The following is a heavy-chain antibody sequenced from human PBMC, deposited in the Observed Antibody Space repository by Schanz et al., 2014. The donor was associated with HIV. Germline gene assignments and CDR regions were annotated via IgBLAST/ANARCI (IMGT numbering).Heavy chain of an antibody. V-gene: IGHV3-11*01. Sequence: QVQLVESGGGVVQPGRSLRLSCEASRFTFSVYYMSWIRQAPGKGLEWISYISSGGSTRYYADSVKGRFTISRDNSKHSLYLQMNSLIPDDTAVYYCARDKKSGNYDGGFDSWGQGTLVTVSS. J-gene: IGHJ5*01. D-gene: IGHD1-26*01. CDR2: ISSGGSTR. CDR3: ARDKKSGNYDGGFDS. CDR1: RFTFSVYY.